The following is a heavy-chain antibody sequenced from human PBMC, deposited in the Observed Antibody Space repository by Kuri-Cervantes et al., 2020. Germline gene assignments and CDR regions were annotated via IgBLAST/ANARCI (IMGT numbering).Heavy chain of an antibody. D-gene: IGHD6-13*01. J-gene: IGHJ5*02. CDR1: GFTFSNYA. Sequence: GGSLRLSCGASGFTFSNYAMSWVRQAPGKGLEWVSTIGGSGDTTYYADSVKGRFTISRDNSKSTLYLQMNSLRAEDTAVYYCAKGGLAAAGPNWFDPWGQGTLVTVSS. CDR3: AKGGLAAAGPNWFDP. CDR2: IGGSGDTT. V-gene: IGHV3-23*01.